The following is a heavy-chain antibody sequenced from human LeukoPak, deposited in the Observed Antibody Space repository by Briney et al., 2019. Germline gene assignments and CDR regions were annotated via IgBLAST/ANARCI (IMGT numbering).Heavy chain of an antibody. J-gene: IGHJ4*02. D-gene: IGHD1-26*01. CDR2: MNHNSGNT. Sequence: GASVKVSCKASVYTFTSYDINWVRQASGQGGEWMGWMNHNSGNTGYAQKFQGRVTMTKNTTISTAYMELSSLRSEDTAVYYCARDSGSYPYYFDYWGQGTLVTVSS. V-gene: IGHV1-8*01. CDR1: VYTFTSYD. CDR3: ARDSGSYPYYFDY.